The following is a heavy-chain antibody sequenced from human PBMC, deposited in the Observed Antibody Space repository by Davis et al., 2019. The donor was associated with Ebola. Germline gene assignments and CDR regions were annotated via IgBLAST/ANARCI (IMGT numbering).Heavy chain of an antibody. V-gene: IGHV1-46*01. CDR3: ARGYFGSGSYYTSSYYFDN. D-gene: IGHD3-10*01. J-gene: IGHJ4*02. CDR1: EDIFTSDY. Sequence: ASVKVSCKAPEDIFTSDYIHWVRQAPGQGLEWMGIYNPSGDTKSYAQKFQGRVTMTRDMSTSTVYMELSSLRSDDTAVYFCARGYFGSGSYYTSSYYFDNWGQGTLVTVSS. CDR2: YNPSGDTK.